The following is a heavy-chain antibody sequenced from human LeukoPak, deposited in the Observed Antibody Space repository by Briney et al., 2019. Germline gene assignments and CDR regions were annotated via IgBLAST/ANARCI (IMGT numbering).Heavy chain of an antibody. Sequence: GGSLRLSCSASGFIFSTSAMHWVRQAPGKGLDYVSGISFNGRSTYYADSLKGRFSISRDNSKNTLYLHISSLRDEDTAVYYCVKDRESRAYYFDSWGQGTLVTVSS. CDR3: VKDRESRAYYFDS. V-gene: IGHV3-64D*09. J-gene: IGHJ4*02. D-gene: IGHD2/OR15-2a*01. CDR1: GFIFSTSA. CDR2: ISFNGRST.